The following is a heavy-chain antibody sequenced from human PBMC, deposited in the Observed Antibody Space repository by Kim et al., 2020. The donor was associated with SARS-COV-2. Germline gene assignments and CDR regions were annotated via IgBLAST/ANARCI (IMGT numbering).Heavy chain of an antibody. V-gene: IGHV4-39*07. CDR1: GGSISSSSYY. CDR3: ARCKYSYGYDY. D-gene: IGHD5-18*01. CDR2: IYYSGST. Sequence: SETLSLTCTVSGGSISSSSYYWGWIRQPPGKGLEWIGSIYYSGSTYYNPSLKSRVTISVDTSKNQFSLKLSSVTAADTAVYYCARCKYSYGYDYWGQGTLVTVSS. J-gene: IGHJ4*02.